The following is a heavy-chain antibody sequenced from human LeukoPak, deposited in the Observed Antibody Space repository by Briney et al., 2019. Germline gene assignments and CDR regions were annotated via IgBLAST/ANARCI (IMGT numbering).Heavy chain of an antibody. V-gene: IGHV4-4*07. J-gene: IGHJ4*02. Sequence: SETLSLTCTVSGGSISSYYWSWIRQPAGKGLEWIGRIQTSGSTNYNPPLKSRVTMSVDTSQHQFSLNLNSVTAADTAVYYCARDGSGSGPFDYWGQGTLVTVSS. CDR2: IQTSGST. CDR3: ARDGSGSGPFDY. D-gene: IGHD3-10*01. CDR1: GGSISSYY.